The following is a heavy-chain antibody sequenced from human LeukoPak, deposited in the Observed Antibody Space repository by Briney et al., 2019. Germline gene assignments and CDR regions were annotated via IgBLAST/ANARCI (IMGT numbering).Heavy chain of an antibody. CDR1: GYTFTSCD. D-gene: IGHD6-19*01. V-gene: IGHV1-8*01. Sequence: ASVKVSCKASGYTFTSCDINWVRQATGQGLEWMGWMNPNSGNTGYGQSFQGRITMTRDISIGTAYMELSNLTSEDTAIYYCTRGSSGRRDNWGQGSLVTVSS. CDR2: MNPNSGNT. J-gene: IGHJ4*02. CDR3: TRGSSGRRDN.